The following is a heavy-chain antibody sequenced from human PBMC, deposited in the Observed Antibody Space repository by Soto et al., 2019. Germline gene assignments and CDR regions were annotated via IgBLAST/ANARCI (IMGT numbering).Heavy chain of an antibody. J-gene: IGHJ4*02. V-gene: IGHV3-23*01. Sequence: GGSLRLSCAASGFTFSSYAMSWVRQAPGKGLEWVSAISGSGGSTYYADSVKGRFTISRDNSKNTLYLQMNSLRAEDTAVYYCAKGYSSGWYPWNYFDYWGQGTLVTVSS. D-gene: IGHD6-19*01. CDR2: ISGSGGST. CDR1: GFTFSSYA. CDR3: AKGYSSGWYPWNYFDY.